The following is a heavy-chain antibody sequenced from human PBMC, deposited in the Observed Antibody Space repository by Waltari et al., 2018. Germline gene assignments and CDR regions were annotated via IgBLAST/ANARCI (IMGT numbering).Heavy chain of an antibody. CDR3: AKMAAKVGAHDAFDI. D-gene: IGHD1-26*01. Sequence: QVQLQESGPGLVKPSETLSLTCTVSGGSVDNFYWSWIRQPAGKGLEWIWRIYANGNTNYNPSLKTRVTMSEDMSKNEVSLTLTSVTAADTAVYYCAKMAAKVGAHDAFDIWGQGTMVIVSS. V-gene: IGHV4-4*07. CDR1: GGSVDNFY. CDR2: IYANGNT. J-gene: IGHJ3*02.